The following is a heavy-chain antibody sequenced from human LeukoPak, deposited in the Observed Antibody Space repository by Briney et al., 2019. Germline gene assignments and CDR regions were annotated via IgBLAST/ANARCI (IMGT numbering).Heavy chain of an antibody. V-gene: IGHV3-21*01. CDR3: AKDLYSSSSHYYYYYMDV. CDR2: ITSTSSYI. CDR1: GFTFNTYT. D-gene: IGHD6-6*01. J-gene: IGHJ6*03. Sequence: GGSLRLSCVASGFTFNTYTMSWVRQAPGKGLEWVSSITSTSSYIHYADSLEGRFTISRDNAKNSLYLQMNSLRAEDTAVYYCAKDLYSSSSHYYYYYMDVWGKGTTVTVSS.